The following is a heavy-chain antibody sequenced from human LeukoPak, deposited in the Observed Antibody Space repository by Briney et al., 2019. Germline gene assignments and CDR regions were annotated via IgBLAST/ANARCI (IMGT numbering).Heavy chain of an antibody. V-gene: IGHV4-30-2*01. D-gene: IGHD6-13*01. Sequence: SETLSLTCTVSGGSISSGGYYWSWIRQAPGKGLEWIGYIYHSGSTYYNPSLKSRVTISVDRSKNQFSLKLSSVTAADTAVYYCARVTSSYPYYYYYYMDVRGKGTAVTVSS. CDR3: ARVTSSYPYYYYYYMDV. CDR1: GGSISSGGYY. J-gene: IGHJ6*03. CDR2: IYHSGST.